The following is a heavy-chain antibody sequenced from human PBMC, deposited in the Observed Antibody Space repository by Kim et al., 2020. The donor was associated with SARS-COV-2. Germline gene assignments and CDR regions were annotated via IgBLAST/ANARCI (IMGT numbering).Heavy chain of an antibody. CDR3: ARVLVSGWIDY. V-gene: IGHV4-34*01. CDR2: T. D-gene: IGHD6-19*01. J-gene: IGHJ4*02. Sequence: TNYNPSLQSRVTISVETSKNPFSLELSSVTAADTAVYYCARVLVSGWIDYWGQGTLVTVSS.